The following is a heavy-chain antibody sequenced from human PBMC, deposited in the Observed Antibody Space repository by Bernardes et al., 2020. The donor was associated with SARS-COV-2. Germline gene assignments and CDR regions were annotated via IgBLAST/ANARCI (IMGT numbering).Heavy chain of an antibody. CDR3: SRLIRGPEA. V-gene: IGHV4-39*01. CDR2: IYYSGIT. J-gene: IGHJ5*02. CDR1: GGSISSFTYY. Sequence: SETLSLTCTVSGGSISSFTYYWGWLLQPPGNGLEWIGNIYYSGITHYNPSLKSRVTISVDTSKNQFSLRLTSVTAADTAVYYCSRLIRGPEAWGQGTLVSVAS. D-gene: IGHD3-10*01.